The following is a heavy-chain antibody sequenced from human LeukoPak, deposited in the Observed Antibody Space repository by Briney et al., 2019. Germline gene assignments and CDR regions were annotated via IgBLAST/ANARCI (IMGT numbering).Heavy chain of an antibody. CDR1: GFTFSSSW. V-gene: IGHV3-7*03. J-gene: IGHJ4*02. CDR2: IKQDGSEK. CDR3: ARDNPPDY. Sequence: GGSLRLSCVASGFTFSSSWMSWVRQAPGKGLEWVANIKQDGSEKSYVESVRGRFTISRDNAKNSLYLQLNSLRAEDMALYYCARDNPPDYWGQGTLVTVSS.